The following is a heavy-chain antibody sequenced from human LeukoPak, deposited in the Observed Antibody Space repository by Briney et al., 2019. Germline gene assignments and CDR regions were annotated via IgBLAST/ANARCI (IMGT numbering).Heavy chain of an antibody. V-gene: IGHV4-39*01. CDR1: GDSISSSSYY. CDR2: VYYSTNT. CDR3: ARHLRDCSGGNCYPGAFDI. J-gene: IGHJ3*02. D-gene: IGHD2-15*01. Sequence: PSETLSLTCTVSGDSISSSSYYWDWIRQPPGKGLEWIGNVYYSTNTYYNPSLKSRVTISVDTSKNQFSLKLSSVTAADTAVYYCARHLRDCSGGNCYPGAFDIWGQGTMVTVSS.